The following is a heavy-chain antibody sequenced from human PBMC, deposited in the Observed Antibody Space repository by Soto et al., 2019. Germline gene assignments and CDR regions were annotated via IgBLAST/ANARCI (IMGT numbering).Heavy chain of an antibody. CDR3: AREPPHYYSSGRYFDY. D-gene: IGHD3-10*01. CDR1: GYTFTSYG. V-gene: IGHV1-18*01. Sequence: ASVKVSCKASGYTFTSYGISWVRQAPGQGLEWMGWISAYNGNTNYAQKLQGRVTMTTDTSTSTAYMELRSLRSDDTAVYYCAREPPHYYSSGRYFDYWGQGTLVTVSS. CDR2: ISAYNGNT. J-gene: IGHJ4*02.